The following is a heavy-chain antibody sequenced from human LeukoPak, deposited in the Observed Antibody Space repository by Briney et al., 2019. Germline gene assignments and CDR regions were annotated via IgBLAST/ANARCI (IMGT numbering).Heavy chain of an antibody. V-gene: IGHV3-23*01. Sequence: GGSLRLSCAASGFTFSSYAMSWVRQAPGKGLEWVSGIRVSGGSTYYADSVKGRFTISRDNSKNTLYLQMNSLRAEDTAVYYCAKELREFCGGTCHKPFDYRGQGTLVTVSS. D-gene: IGHD2-15*01. CDR2: IRVSGGST. CDR1: GFTFSSYA. J-gene: IGHJ4*02. CDR3: AKELREFCGGTCHKPFDY.